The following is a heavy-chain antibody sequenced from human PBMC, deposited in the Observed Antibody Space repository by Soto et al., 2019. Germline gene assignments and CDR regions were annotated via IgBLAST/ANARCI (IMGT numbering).Heavy chain of an antibody. CDR3: VKDQGITGTTFDYYYGMDV. D-gene: IGHD1-7*01. J-gene: IGHJ6*02. CDR2: ISYDGSNK. CDR1: GFPFSRYG. Sequence: GGSLRLSCASSGFPFSRYGMHWVRQAPGRGLEWVAVISYDGSNKYYADSVKGRFTISRDTSKNTLYLQMNSLRAADTALYYCVKDQGITGTTFDYYYGMDVWGQGTTVTAP. V-gene: IGHV3-30*18.